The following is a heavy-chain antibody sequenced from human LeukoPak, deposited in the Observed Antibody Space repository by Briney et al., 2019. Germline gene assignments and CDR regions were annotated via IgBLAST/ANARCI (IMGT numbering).Heavy chain of an antibody. CDR3: ARVLFPSGPTHCFDP. J-gene: IGHJ5*02. D-gene: IGHD2-21*01. CDR2: INPASGGT. V-gene: IGHV1-2*02. Sequence: VASVKVSCKASGYIFTGHYIQWVRQAPGQGLEWMRWINPASGGTNNAQKFHGRVTMTTDTSISTLYMELNSLRSDDTAVYYCARVLFPSGPTHCFDPWGQGTLVTVSS. CDR1: GYIFTGHY.